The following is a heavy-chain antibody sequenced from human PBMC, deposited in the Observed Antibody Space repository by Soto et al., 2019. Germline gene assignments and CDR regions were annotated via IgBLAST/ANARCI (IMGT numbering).Heavy chain of an antibody. Sequence: GGSLRLSCAASGFTFSSYAMSWVRQAPGKGLEWVSTISGSGGSTYYADSVKGRFAISRDNSKNTLYLQMNSLRAEDTAVYYCAKDLVGKDFILIGIDAFEIWGQGTMVTV. J-gene: IGHJ3*02. CDR3: AKDLVGKDFILIGIDAFEI. D-gene: IGHD3-22*01. CDR2: ISGSGGST. CDR1: GFTFSSYA. V-gene: IGHV3-23*01.